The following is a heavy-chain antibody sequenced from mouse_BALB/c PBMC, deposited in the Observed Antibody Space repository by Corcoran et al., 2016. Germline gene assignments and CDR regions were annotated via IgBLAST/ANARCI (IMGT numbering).Heavy chain of an antibody. Sequence: EVQLQQSGPELVKPGASVKMSCKASGYTFTSYVMHWVKQKPGQGLEWIGYIYPYNDGTKYTEKIKGKATLTSDKSSSTAYLELSSLTSEDSAVYYGAREVPGGNPFDYWGQGTTLTVSS. CDR3: AREVPGGNPFDY. CDR2: IYPYNDGT. CDR1: GYTFTSYV. J-gene: IGHJ2*01. D-gene: IGHD2-1*01. V-gene: IGHV1S136*01.